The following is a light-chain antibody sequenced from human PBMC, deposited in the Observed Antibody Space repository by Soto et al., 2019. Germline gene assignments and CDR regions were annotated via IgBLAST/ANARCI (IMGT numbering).Light chain of an antibody. V-gene: IGKV1-5*03. CDR3: QQSYSTPHT. Sequence: DIQMTQSPSTLSASVGDRVTITCPASQSISSWLAWYQQKPGKAPKLLIYKASTLKSGVPSRFSGSGSGTDFTLTISSLQPEDFATYYCQQSYSTPHTFGQGTRLEIK. J-gene: IGKJ5*01. CDR2: KAS. CDR1: QSISSW.